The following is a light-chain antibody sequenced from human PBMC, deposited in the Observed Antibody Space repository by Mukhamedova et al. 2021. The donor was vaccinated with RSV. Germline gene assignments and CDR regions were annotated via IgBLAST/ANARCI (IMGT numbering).Light chain of an antibody. J-gene: IGKJ1*01. CDR1: QSVSSN. V-gene: IGKV3-15*01. CDR2: GAS. CDR3: QQYNNWPPWT. Sequence: VSQSVSSNLAWYQQKPGQAPRLLIYGASTRATGIPARFSGSGSGTEFTLTISSLQSEDFAVYYCQQYNNWPPWTFGQGTKVEIK.